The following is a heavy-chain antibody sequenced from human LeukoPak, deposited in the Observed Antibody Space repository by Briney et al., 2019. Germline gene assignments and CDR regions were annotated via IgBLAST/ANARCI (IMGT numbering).Heavy chain of an antibody. Sequence: ASVKVSCKASGYTFTGYYMHWVRQAPGQGLEWMGWINPNSGGTNYAQKFQGRVTMTRDTSISTAYMELSRLRSDDTAVYYCARQGGYSGYDNWFDPWGQGTLVTVSS. CDR1: GYTFTGYY. CDR2: INPNSGGT. CDR3: ARQGGYSGYDNWFDP. D-gene: IGHD5-12*01. V-gene: IGHV1-2*02. J-gene: IGHJ5*02.